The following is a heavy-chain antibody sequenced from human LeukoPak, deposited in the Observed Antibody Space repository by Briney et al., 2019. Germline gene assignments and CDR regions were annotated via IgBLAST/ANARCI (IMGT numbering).Heavy chain of an antibody. Sequence: SETLSLTCAVYGGSFSGYYWSWIRQPPGKGLEWIGEINHSGSTNYNPSLKSRVTISVDTSKNQFSLKLSSVTAADTAVYYCARERVVVVAATPLFFDYWGQGTLVTVSS. J-gene: IGHJ4*02. D-gene: IGHD2-15*01. V-gene: IGHV4-34*01. CDR1: GGSFSGYY. CDR3: ARERVVVVAATPLFFDY. CDR2: INHSGST.